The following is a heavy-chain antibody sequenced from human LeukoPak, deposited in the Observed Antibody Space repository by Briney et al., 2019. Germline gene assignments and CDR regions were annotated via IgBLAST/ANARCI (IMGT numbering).Heavy chain of an antibody. CDR1: GFTFSTYA. D-gene: IGHD5-18*01. Sequence: GGSLRLSCAASGFTFSTYAMSWVRQAPGQGLEWVSGISNSDDSTYYADSAKGRFTISRDNSKNTLYLQINSLRAEDTAVYYCAKSRHGYTYGKFDYWGQGTLVTVSS. CDR2: ISNSDDST. J-gene: IGHJ4*02. V-gene: IGHV3-23*01. CDR3: AKSRHGYTYGKFDY.